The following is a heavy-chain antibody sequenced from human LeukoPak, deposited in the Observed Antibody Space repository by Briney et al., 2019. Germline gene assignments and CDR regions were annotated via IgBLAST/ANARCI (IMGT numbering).Heavy chain of an antibody. J-gene: IGHJ3*02. CDR1: GFTFSGYA. CDR3: ARDGGTYCGGDCYPDAFDI. CDR2: ISGSGGST. V-gene: IGHV3-23*01. Sequence: GGSLRLSCAASGFTFSGYAMSWVRQAPGKGLEWVSAISGSGGSTYYADSVKGRFTISRGNSKNTLYLQMNSLRAEDTAVYYCARDGGTYCGGDCYPDAFDIWGQGTMVTVSS. D-gene: IGHD2-21*02.